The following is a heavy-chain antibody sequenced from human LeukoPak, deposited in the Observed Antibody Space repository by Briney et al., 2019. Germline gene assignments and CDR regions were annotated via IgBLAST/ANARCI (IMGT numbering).Heavy chain of an antibody. CDR2: ISAYNGNT. Sequence: VASVKVSCKASGYTFTNYGITWVRQAPGQGLEWMGWISAYNGNTRYAQKFQGRVTMTADTSTATAYMELRSLRSDDTAVYYCARARFSSRNRDGYLDSWGEGTLVTVSS. D-gene: IGHD6-13*01. V-gene: IGHV1-18*01. CDR3: ARARFSSRNRDGYLDS. J-gene: IGHJ4*02. CDR1: GYTFTNYG.